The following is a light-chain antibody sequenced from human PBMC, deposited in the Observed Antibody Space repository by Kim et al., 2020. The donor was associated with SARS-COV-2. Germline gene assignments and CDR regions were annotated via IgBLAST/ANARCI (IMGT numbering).Light chain of an antibody. V-gene: IGLV1-36*01. CDR2: YDD. CDR3: AAWDDSLNGEV. Sequence: QRVTISCSGSSSNIGNNAVNWYQQFPGKAPQLLIYYDDLLPSGVSDRFSGSKSGTSASLAISGLQSEDEGDYYCAAWDDSLNGEVFGTGTKVTVL. J-gene: IGLJ1*01. CDR1: SSNIGNNA.